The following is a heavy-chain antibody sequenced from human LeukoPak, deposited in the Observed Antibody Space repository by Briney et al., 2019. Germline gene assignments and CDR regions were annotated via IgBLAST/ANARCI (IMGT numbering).Heavy chain of an antibody. J-gene: IGHJ4*02. CDR2: FDPEDGET. CDR1: GYTLTELS. Sequence: GASVKVTCKVSGYTLTELSMHWVRQAPGKGLEWMGGFDPEDGETIYAQKFQGRVTMTEDTSTDTAYMELSSLRSEDTAVYYCATDRMVRGVMTYFDYWGQGTLVTVSS. D-gene: IGHD3-10*01. V-gene: IGHV1-24*01. CDR3: ATDRMVRGVMTYFDY.